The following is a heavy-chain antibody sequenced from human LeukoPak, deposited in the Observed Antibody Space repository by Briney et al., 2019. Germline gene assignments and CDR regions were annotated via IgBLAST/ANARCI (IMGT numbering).Heavy chain of an antibody. Sequence: SETLSLTCAVSGDSISSSNWWSWVRQPPGKGLEWIGEIYDSGSTNYNPSLKSRVTISVDKSKNQFSLKLSSVTAADTAVYYCARDRAAAGNFDYWGQGTLVTVSS. CDR3: ARDRAAAGNFDY. V-gene: IGHV4-4*02. CDR2: IYDSGST. CDR1: GDSISSSNW. J-gene: IGHJ4*02. D-gene: IGHD6-13*01.